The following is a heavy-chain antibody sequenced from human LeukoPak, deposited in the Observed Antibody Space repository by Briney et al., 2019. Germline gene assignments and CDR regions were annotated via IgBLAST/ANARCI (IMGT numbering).Heavy chain of an antibody. Sequence: GGSLRLSCAGSGFTFSVYGMNWVRQAPGKGLEWVSGISGSGGTTYYADSVKGRFTISRDNSKNTLYLQMNSLRAEDTAVYYCAKDPPSGWQRLDYWGQGTLVTVSS. CDR1: GFTFSVYG. J-gene: IGHJ4*02. CDR2: ISGSGGTT. CDR3: AKDPPSGWQRLDY. D-gene: IGHD6-19*01. V-gene: IGHV3-23*01.